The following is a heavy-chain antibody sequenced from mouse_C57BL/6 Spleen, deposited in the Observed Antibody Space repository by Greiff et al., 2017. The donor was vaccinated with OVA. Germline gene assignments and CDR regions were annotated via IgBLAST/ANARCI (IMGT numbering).Heavy chain of an antibody. CDR2: ILTGSGRT. CDR3: AREGYYDFDV. D-gene: IGHD2-3*01. J-gene: IGHJ1*03. V-gene: IGHV1-9*01. CDR1: GYTFTGYW. Sequence: VKLHQSGAELMKPGASVKLSCKATGYTFTGYWIEWVKQRPGHGLEWIGAILTGSGRTTYNEKFKGKATFTAETSANTAYMQRSSLTTEDSASYYCAREGYYDFDVWGTGTTVTVSS.